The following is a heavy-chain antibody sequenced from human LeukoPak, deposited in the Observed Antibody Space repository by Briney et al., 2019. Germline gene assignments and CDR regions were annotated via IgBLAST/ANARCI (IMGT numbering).Heavy chain of an antibody. CDR3: ARVSDDCSGGSCYSSEWYFDY. CDR1: GYTFTSYG. D-gene: IGHD2-15*01. CDR2: ISAYNGNT. V-gene: IGHV1-18*01. J-gene: IGHJ4*02. Sequence: ASVKVSCKASGYTFTSYGISWVRQAPGQGLEWMGWISAYNGNTNYAQKLQGRVTMTTDTSTSTAYMELRSLRSDDTAVYYCARVSDDCSGGSCYSSEWYFDYWGQRTLVTVSS.